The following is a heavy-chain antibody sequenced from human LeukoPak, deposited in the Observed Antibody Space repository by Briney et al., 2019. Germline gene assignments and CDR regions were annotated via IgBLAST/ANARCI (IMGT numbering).Heavy chain of an antibody. CDR3: ARGLEVTAIGPGAFDI. D-gene: IGHD2-21*02. CDR1: GGSFSGYY. V-gene: IGHV4-34*01. Sequence: SENLSLTCAVYGGSFSGYYWSWIRPPPGKGLEWIGEINHSGSTNYNPSLKSRVTISVDTSKNQFSLKLSSVTAADTAVYYCARGLEVTAIGPGAFDIWGQGTMVTVSS. J-gene: IGHJ3*02. CDR2: INHSGST.